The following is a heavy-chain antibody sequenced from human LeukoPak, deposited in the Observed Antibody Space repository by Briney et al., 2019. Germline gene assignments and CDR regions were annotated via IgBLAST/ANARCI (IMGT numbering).Heavy chain of an antibody. D-gene: IGHD6-19*01. CDR1: GFTFSSYW. J-gene: IGHJ4*02. CDR3: ARVDGGWYLHYFDY. Sequence: GGSLRLSCAASGFTFSSYWMSWVRQAPGKGLEWVANIKQDGSEKYYVDSVKGRVTISRDNAKNSLYLQMNSLRVEDTAVDYFARVDGGWYLHYFDYWGQGTLITVSS. CDR2: IKQDGSEK. V-gene: IGHV3-7*01.